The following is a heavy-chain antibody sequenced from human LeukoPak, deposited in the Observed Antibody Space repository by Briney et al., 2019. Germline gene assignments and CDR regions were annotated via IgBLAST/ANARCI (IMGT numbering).Heavy chain of an antibody. CDR1: GGSISSYY. CDR2: IYYSGST. CDR3: AGTYCTNGVCSSPWYYGMDV. V-gene: IGHV4-59*01. D-gene: IGHD2-8*01. J-gene: IGHJ6*02. Sequence: SETLSLTCTVSGGSISSYYWNWIRQPPGKGLEWIGYIYYSGSTNYNPSLESRVTMSVDTSKNQFSLKLSSVTAADTAVYYCAGTYCTNGVCSSPWYYGMDVWGQGTTVTVSS.